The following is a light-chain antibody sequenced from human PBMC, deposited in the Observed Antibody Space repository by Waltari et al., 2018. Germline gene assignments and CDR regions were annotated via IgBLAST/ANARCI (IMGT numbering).Light chain of an antibody. CDR3: QVWDSTTDHAI. V-gene: IGLV3-21*03. CDR1: DIGRKN. Sequence: YVVTQPPSVSLAPGKTATITCGADDIGRKNVSWYQQRPGQAPVLVVYDNSDRSSGVPERFSGSNSGDTATLTISRVEVGDEADFYCQVWDSTTDHAIFGGGTKLTVL. CDR2: DNS. J-gene: IGLJ2*01.